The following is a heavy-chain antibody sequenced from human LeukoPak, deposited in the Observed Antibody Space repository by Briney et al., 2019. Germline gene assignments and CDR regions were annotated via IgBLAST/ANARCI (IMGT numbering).Heavy chain of an antibody. V-gene: IGHV3-23*01. Sequence: GGSLRLSCAASGFTFSSYGMSWVRQAPGKGLEWVSAISGSGGSTYYADSVKGRFTISRDNSKNTLYLQMNSLKTEDTAVYYCTRGLELGKWIHYYYYMDVWGKGTTVTISS. CDR2: ISGSGGST. CDR1: GFTFSSYG. D-gene: IGHD5-18*01. J-gene: IGHJ6*03. CDR3: TRGLELGKWIHYYYYMDV.